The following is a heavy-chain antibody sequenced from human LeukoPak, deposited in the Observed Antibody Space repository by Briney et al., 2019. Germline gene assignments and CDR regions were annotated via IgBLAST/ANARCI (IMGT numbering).Heavy chain of an antibody. Sequence: GASVKVSCKASGYTFTSYDINWVRQATGKGLEWMGWMNPNSGNTGYAQKLQGRGTITRDTSISTAYMELSSLRSEDTAVYYCARGINWNYPIDYFYYYMDVWGKGTTVTVSS. V-gene: IGHV1-8*03. CDR2: MNPNSGNT. CDR1: GYTFTSYD. D-gene: IGHD1-7*01. J-gene: IGHJ6*03. CDR3: ARGINWNYPIDYFYYYMDV.